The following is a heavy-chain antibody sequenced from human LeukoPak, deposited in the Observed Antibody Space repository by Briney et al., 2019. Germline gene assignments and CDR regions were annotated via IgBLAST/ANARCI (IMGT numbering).Heavy chain of an antibody. Sequence: GGSLRLSCAASGFTFSSYAMRWVRQASGKGLVWAALISYNGSDKYYIDSVKGRFTISRDNSKNTLYVQMNSLRAEDTAVYYCARGAYSRGWTTFDYWGQGILVTVSS. J-gene: IGHJ4*02. CDR1: GFTFSSYA. CDR3: ARGAYSRGWTTFDY. CDR2: ISYNGSDK. D-gene: IGHD6-19*01. V-gene: IGHV3-30*04.